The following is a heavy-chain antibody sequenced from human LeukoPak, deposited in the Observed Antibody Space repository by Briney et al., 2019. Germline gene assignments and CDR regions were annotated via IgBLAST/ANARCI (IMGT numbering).Heavy chain of an antibody. CDR2: ISGSSSPI. Sequence: PGGSLRLSCAASGFTFSSYYMSWVRQAPGKGLEWVSYISGSSSPIYYADSVKGRFTISRDNAKNSLYLQMNGLRDDDTAVYYCARDLGYVDYWGQGTLVTVSS. D-gene: IGHD6-13*01. J-gene: IGHJ4*02. V-gene: IGHV3-48*02. CDR3: ARDLGYVDY. CDR1: GFTFSSYY.